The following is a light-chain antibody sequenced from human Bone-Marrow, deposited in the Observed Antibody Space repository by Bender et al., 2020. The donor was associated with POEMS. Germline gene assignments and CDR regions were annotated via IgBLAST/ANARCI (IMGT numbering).Light chain of an antibody. Sequence: QSALTQPASVSGSPGQSITLSCTGTSSDVGDYDYVSWYQQHPGKAPKLILYEGSKRPSGVSNRFSGSKSGNTASLTISGLQAEDEADYYCCSYAGSTTLVFGGGTKLTVL. J-gene: IGLJ2*01. V-gene: IGLV2-23*01. CDR3: CSYAGSTTLV. CDR1: SSDVGDYDY. CDR2: EGS.